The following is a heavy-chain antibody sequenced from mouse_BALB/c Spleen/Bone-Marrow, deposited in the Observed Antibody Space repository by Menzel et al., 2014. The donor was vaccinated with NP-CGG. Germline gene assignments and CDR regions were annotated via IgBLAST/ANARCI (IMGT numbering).Heavy chain of an antibody. CDR1: GFAFSRYW. J-gene: IGHJ3*01. V-gene: IGHV4-1*02. CDR2: INPDSSTI. CDR3: ARMHYYGYVAY. Sequence: EVQVVESGGGLVQPGGSLTLSCAASGFAFSRYWMSWVRQAPGKGLEWIGEINPDSSTINYTPSLKDKFIISRDNAKNTLYLQMSKVRSEDTALYYCARMHYYGYVAYWGQGTLVTVSA. D-gene: IGHD1-2*01.